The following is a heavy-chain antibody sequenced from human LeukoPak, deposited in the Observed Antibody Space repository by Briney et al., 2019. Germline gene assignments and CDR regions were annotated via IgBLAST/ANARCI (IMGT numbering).Heavy chain of an antibody. Sequence: SETLSLTCAVYGGSFSGYYWSWIRQPPGEGLEWIGEINHSGSTKYNASLKSRLTMSVDTSKDQFSLKLSSVTAADTAIFYCARHYCSSTTCYPFDYWGQGTLVTVSS. D-gene: IGHD2-2*01. V-gene: IGHV4-34*01. CDR1: GGSFSGYY. CDR3: ARHYCSSTTCYPFDY. CDR2: INHSGST. J-gene: IGHJ4*02.